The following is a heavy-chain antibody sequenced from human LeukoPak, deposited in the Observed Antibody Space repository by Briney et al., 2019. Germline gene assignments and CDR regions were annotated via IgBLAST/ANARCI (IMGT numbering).Heavy chain of an antibody. Sequence: SETLSLTCTVSGGSISSSSYYWGWIRQPPGKGLEWFGRIYYSGSTYYNPSLKSRVTISVDTSKNQFYLKLSSVTAADTAVYYCARERGTDYYYYYYYMDVWGKGTTVTVSS. CDR3: ARERGTDYYYYYYYMDV. V-gene: IGHV4-39*07. CDR1: GGSISSSSYY. D-gene: IGHD1-1*01. J-gene: IGHJ6*03. CDR2: IYYSGST.